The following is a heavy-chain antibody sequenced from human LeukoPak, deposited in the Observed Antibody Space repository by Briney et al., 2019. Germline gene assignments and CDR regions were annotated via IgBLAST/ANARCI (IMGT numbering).Heavy chain of an antibody. D-gene: IGHD5-12*01. CDR3: VEDLRPWLQFYFDY. V-gene: IGHV3-64D*09. Sequence: GGSLRLSCSASGFTFSSYAMYWVRQAPGKGLEFVSGISSNGVSTYYADSVKGRFTISRDNSKNTLYLQMSSLRAEDTAVYYCVEDLRPWLQFYFDYWGQGTLVTVSS. J-gene: IGHJ4*02. CDR1: GFTFSSYA. CDR2: ISSNGVST.